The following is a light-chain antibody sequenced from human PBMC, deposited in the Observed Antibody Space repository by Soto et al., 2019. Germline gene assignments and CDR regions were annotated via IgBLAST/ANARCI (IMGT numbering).Light chain of an antibody. Sequence: SYELTQPPSVSVAPGQTARITCGGNNIGNTGVHWYQQKPGQAPVLVVYDDNDRPPGIPERFSGSNSGNTATLTINRVEAGDEADFYCQLWDSSTDHVVFGGGTKVTVL. CDR2: DDN. J-gene: IGLJ2*01. V-gene: IGLV3-21*02. CDR3: QLWDSSTDHVV. CDR1: NIGNTG.